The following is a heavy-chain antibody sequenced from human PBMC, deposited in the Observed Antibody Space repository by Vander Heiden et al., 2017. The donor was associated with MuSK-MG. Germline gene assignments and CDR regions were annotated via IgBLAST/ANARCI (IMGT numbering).Heavy chain of an antibody. D-gene: IGHD3-16*02. Sequence: QVQLQQWGAGLLQPEETLSSTAAVYGGSFSGYYWSGISQPPGKGLEWIGAINHSGSTNYNPALKSRVTISVDTSKNQFSLKLSSVTAADTAVYYCARRTYYDYVWGSYRFLGYFDYWGQGTLVTVSS. CDR1: GGSFSGYY. CDR2: INHSGST. J-gene: IGHJ4*02. CDR3: ARRTYYDYVWGSYRFLGYFDY. V-gene: IGHV4-34*01.